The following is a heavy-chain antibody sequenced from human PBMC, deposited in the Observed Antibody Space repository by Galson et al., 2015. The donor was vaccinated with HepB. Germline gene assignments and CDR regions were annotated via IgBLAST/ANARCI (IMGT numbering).Heavy chain of an antibody. V-gene: IGHV1-18*04. Sequence: SVKVSCQASGYTFTSYGISWVRQAPGQGLEWVGWNSAYNGNTNYAQKLQGRVTMTTDTSTSTAYMELRSLRSDDTAVYYCARGTFGMADAFDIWGQGTMVTVSS. J-gene: IGHJ3*02. D-gene: IGHD3-16*01. CDR1: GYTFTSYG. CDR2: NSAYNGNT. CDR3: ARGTFGMADAFDI.